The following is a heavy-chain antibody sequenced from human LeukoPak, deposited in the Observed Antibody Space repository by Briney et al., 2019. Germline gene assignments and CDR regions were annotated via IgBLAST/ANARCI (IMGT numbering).Heavy chain of an antibody. J-gene: IGHJ5*02. D-gene: IGHD6-6*01. CDR2: IIPIFGTA. CDR3: ARDGEYSSSPNWFDP. CDR1: GGTFSSYA. V-gene: IGHV1-69*05. Sequence: SVKVSCKASGGTFSSYAISWVRQAPGQGLEWMGGIIPIFGTANYAQKFQGRVTITRDTSASTAYMELSSLRSEDTAVYYCARDGEYSSSPNWFDPWGQGTLVTVSS.